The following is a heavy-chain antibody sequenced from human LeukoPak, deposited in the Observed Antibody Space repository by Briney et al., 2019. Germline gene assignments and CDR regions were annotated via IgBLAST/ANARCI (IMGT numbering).Heavy chain of an antibody. CDR1: GHTLTELS. D-gene: IGHD5-18*01. CDR3: ATWIQLTDAFHI. V-gene: IGHV1-24*01. J-gene: IGHJ3*02. Sequence: ASVKVSCKVSGHTLTELSLHWVRQTPGKGLEWMGGFDPEDGETIYAQEFQGRVTMTEDTYTDTAYMELSSLRSEDTAVYYCATWIQLTDAFHIWGQGTMVTVSS. CDR2: FDPEDGET.